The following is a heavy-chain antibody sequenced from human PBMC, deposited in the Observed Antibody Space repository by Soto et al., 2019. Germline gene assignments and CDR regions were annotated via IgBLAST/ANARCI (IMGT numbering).Heavy chain of an antibody. CDR1: GYTFTGYY. CDR3: ARVGGSGATEKNPPDY. D-gene: IGHD1-26*01. V-gene: IGHV1-2*04. CDR2: INPNSGGT. J-gene: IGHJ4*02. Sequence: QVQLVQSGAEAKKPGASVKVSCKASGYTFTGYYMHWVRQAPGQGLEWMGWINPNSGGTNYAQKFQGWVTMTRDTSISTAYMELSRLRSDDTAVYYCARVGGSGATEKNPPDYWGQGTLVTVSS.